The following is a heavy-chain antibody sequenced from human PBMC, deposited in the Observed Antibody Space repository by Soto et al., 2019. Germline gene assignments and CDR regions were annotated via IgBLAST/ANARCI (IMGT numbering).Heavy chain of an antibody. CDR3: ARANSFGKGYYFDY. CDR2: IYYSGST. CDR1: GGSISSGDYY. D-gene: IGHD3-10*01. V-gene: IGHV4-30-4*01. Sequence: KPSETLSLTCTVSGGSISSGDYYWSWIRQPPGKGLEWIGYIYYSGSTYYNPSLKSRVTISVDTSKNQFSLKLSSVTAADTAVYYCARANSFGKGYYFDYWGQGTLVTVSS. J-gene: IGHJ4*02.